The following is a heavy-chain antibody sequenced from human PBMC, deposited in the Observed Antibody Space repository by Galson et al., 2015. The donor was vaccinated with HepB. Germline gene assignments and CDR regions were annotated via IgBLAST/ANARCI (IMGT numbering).Heavy chain of an antibody. CDR1: GFTFSSYG. J-gene: IGHJ4*02. V-gene: IGHV3-30*18. CDR2: ISYDGSNK. CDR3: VKDEHSSGEGDY. D-gene: IGHD6-19*01. Sequence: SLRLSCAASGFTFSSYGMHWVRQAPGKGLEWVAVISYDGSNKYYADSVKGRFTISRDNSKNTLYLQMNSLRAEDTAVYYCVKDEHSSGEGDYWGQGTLVTVSS.